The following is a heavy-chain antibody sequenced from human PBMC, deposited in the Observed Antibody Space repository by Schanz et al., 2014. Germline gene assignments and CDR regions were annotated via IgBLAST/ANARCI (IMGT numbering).Heavy chain of an antibody. CDR1: GGTFSSYT. V-gene: IGHV1-69*02. D-gene: IGHD2-2*01. CDR2: IIPILGIA. Sequence: QVHLVQSGAEVKKPGSSVKASCTASGGTFSSYTISWIRQAPGQGLEWMRRIIPILGIANYAQKFQGRVTITADKSTSTAYMELSSLRYEDTALYYCARGTMPGTVDIWGQGTMVTVSS. J-gene: IGHJ3*02. CDR3: ARGTMPGTVDI.